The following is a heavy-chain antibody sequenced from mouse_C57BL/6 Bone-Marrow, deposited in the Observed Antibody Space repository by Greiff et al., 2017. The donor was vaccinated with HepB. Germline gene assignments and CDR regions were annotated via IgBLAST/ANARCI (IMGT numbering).Heavy chain of an antibody. V-gene: IGHV1-36*01. CDR2: VYPYNGGT. J-gene: IGHJ1*03. CDR1: GFTFTDYY. CDR3: ARMGISYGSSSYWYFDV. Sequence: EVQLQQSGPVLVKPGPSVKISCKASGFTFTDYYMHWVKQSHGKSLEWIGLVYPYNGGTSYNQKFKGQATLTVDTSSSTAYMELNSLSAEDSAVYYCARMGISYGSSSYWYFDVWGTGTTVTVSS. D-gene: IGHD1-1*01.